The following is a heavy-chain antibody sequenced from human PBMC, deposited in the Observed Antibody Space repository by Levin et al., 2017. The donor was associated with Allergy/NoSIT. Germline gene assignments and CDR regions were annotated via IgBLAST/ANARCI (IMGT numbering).Heavy chain of an antibody. CDR3: AKDWSRGTGYYDFWSGYSPLDY. V-gene: IGHV3-23*01. Sequence: GGSLRLSCAASGFTFSSYAMTWVRQAPGKGLQWVSTISGSGGTTYYADSVKGRFTISRDNSKNTLYLQMNSLRAEDTAVYYCAKDWSRGTGYYDFWSGYSPLDYWGQGTLVTVSS. D-gene: IGHD3-3*01. CDR1: GFTFSSYA. CDR2: ISGSGGTT. J-gene: IGHJ4*02.